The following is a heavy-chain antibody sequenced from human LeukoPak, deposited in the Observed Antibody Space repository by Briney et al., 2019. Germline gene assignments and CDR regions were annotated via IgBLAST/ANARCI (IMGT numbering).Heavy chain of an antibody. CDR2: ISWNSGSI. D-gene: IGHD4-23*01. CDR3: AKDRRYGGNSDFDY. CDR1: GFTFDDYA. J-gene: IGHJ4*02. V-gene: IGHV3-9*01. Sequence: GRSLRLSCAASGFTFDDYAMHWVRQAPGKGLEWVSGISWNSGSIGYADSVKGRFTISRDNAKNSLYLQMNSLGAEDTALYYCAKDRRYGGNSDFDYWGQGTLVTVSS.